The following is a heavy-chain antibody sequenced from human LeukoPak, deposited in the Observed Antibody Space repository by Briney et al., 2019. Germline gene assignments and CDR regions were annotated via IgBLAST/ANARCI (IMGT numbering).Heavy chain of an antibody. CDR2: IYHSGST. CDR3: ERVFGIGWSFDY. CDR1: GGSISSGGYY. D-gene: IGHD6-19*01. J-gene: IGHJ4*02. Sequence: SQTLSLTCAVSGGSISSGGYYWSWIRQPPGKGLEWIGYIYHSGSTYYNPSLKSRVTISVDTSKNQFSLKLSSVTAADTAVYYCERVFGIGWSFDYWGQGTLVTVSS. V-gene: IGHV4-30-2*01.